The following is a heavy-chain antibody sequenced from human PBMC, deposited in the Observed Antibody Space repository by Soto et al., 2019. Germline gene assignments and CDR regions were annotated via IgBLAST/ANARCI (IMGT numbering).Heavy chain of an antibody. CDR2: ISGSGGSR. V-gene: IGHV3-23*01. Sequence: EVQLLESGGGLVQPGGSLRLSCAASGFTFSSYAMSWVRQAPGKGLEWVSAISGSGGSRYYADSVKGRFTISRDNSKNTLYLQMNSLRAEDTAVYYCAKCYDFWSGYHRGDYWGQGTLVTVSS. J-gene: IGHJ4*02. D-gene: IGHD3-3*01. CDR3: AKCYDFWSGYHRGDY. CDR1: GFTFSSYA.